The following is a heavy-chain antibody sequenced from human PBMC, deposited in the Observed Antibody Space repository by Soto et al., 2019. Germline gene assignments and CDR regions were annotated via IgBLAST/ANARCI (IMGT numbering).Heavy chain of an antibody. CDR1: GFSLTTRGVG. Sequence: QITLKESGPTLVKPSETLTLTCTFFGFSLTTRGVGVGWIRQPPGQALEWLAVVYWDDDRRNSPSLKSRLAIMKEASKNQVVRTMISMDPTDTGTFYCAHVTFTYWGVIGLDACDVWGPGTVVTGSS. CDR2: VYWDDDR. V-gene: IGHV2-5*02. CDR3: AHVTFTYWGVIGLDACDV. D-gene: IGHD3-16*02. J-gene: IGHJ3*01.